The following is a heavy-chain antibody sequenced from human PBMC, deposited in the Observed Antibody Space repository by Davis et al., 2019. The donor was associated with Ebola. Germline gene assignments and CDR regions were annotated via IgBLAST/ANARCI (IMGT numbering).Heavy chain of an antibody. J-gene: IGHJ4*02. V-gene: IGHV4-34*01. CDR2: INHSGST. Sequence: MPSETLSLTCAVYGGSFSGYYWSWIRQPPGKGPEWIGEINHSGSTNYNPSLKSRVTISVDTSKNQFSLKLSSVTAADTAVYYCARDIRSGFDYWGQGTLVTVSS. D-gene: IGHD3-3*01. CDR1: GGSFSGYY. CDR3: ARDIRSGFDY.